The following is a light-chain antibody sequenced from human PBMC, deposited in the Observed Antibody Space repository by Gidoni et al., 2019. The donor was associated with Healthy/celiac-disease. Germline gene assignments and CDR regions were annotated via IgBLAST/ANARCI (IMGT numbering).Light chain of an antibody. J-gene: IGKJ1*01. Sequence: EIVLTQSPGTLSLSPGERATLSCRASQSVSSSYLAWYQQKPGQAPRLLLYGASSRATGIPARVSGSGSGTDFTLTISRLEPEDFSVYYCQQYGSSPVTFGQGTKVEIK. CDR3: QQYGSSPVT. CDR2: GAS. V-gene: IGKV3-20*01. CDR1: QSVSSSY.